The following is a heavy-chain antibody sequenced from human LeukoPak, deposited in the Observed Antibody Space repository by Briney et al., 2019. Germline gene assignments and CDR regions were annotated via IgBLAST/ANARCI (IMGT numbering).Heavy chain of an antibody. CDR1: GGSISSYY. J-gene: IGHJ4*02. CDR2: IYYSGST. V-gene: IGHV4-59*04. D-gene: IGHD3-22*01. Sequence: SETLSLTCTVSGGSISSYYWSWIRQPPGKGLEWIGYIYYSGSTYYNPSLKSRVTISVDTSKNQFSLKLSSVTAADTAVYYCARGGSSVAYGYWGQGTLVTVSS. CDR3: ARGGSSVAYGY.